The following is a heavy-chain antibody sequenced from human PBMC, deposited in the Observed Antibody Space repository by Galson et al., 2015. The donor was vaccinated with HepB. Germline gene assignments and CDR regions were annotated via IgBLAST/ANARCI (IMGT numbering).Heavy chain of an antibody. V-gene: IGHV3-66*01. J-gene: IGHJ5*02. CDR1: GFTVSSNY. CDR2: IYSGGST. Sequence: SLRLSCAASGFTVSSNYMSWVRQAPGKGLEWVSVIYSGGSTYYADSVKGRFTISRDNSKNTLYLQMNSLRAEDTAVYYCARDVGWELLGIGLVNHIGFDPWGQGTLVTVSS. D-gene: IGHD1-26*01. CDR3: ARDVGWELLGIGLVNHIGFDP.